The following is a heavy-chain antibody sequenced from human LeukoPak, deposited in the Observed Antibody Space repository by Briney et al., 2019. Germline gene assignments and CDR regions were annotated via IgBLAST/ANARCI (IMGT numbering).Heavy chain of an antibody. V-gene: IGHV3-21*06. J-gene: IGHJ4*02. Sequence: GGSLRLSCAASGFTFSSYMMNWVRQAPGKGLEWVSCISSSSSYISYADSVKRRFTISRDNVKNSLYLQMNILRAEDTAVYYCARNGVGVAGTVDYWGQGALVTVSS. CDR1: GFTFSSYM. CDR2: ISSSSSYI. D-gene: IGHD6-19*01. CDR3: ARNGVGVAGTVDY.